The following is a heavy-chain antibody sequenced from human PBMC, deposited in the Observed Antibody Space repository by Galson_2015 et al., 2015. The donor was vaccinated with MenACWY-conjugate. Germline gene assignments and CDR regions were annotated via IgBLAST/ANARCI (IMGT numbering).Heavy chain of an antibody. V-gene: IGHV1-58*01. CDR1: GITFSNSA. CDR2: IVVGSGNT. J-gene: IGHJ3*02. D-gene: IGHD3-3*01. CDR3: AAGMSYDFWSGFPLVDDFDI. Sequence: SVKVSCKASGITFSNSAVQWVRQARGQRLEWIGWIVVGSGNTNYAQKFQERVTFIRDMSTSTAYMELISLRSEDTAVYYCAAGMSYDFWSGFPLVDDFDIWGQGTMVTVSS.